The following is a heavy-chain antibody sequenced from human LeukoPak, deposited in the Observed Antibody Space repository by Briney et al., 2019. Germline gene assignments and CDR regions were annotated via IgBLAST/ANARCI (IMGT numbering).Heavy chain of an antibody. J-gene: IGHJ4*02. V-gene: IGHV1-24*01. CDR2: FDPEDGET. CDR3: ARVSARYCSSTSCPDY. Sequence: ASVKVSCKVSGYTLTELSMHWVRQAPGKGLEWMGGFDPEDGETTYAQKFQGRVTMTRDTSISTAYMELSRLRSDDTAVYYCARVSARYCSSTSCPDYWGQGTLVTVSS. CDR1: GYTLTELS. D-gene: IGHD2-2*01.